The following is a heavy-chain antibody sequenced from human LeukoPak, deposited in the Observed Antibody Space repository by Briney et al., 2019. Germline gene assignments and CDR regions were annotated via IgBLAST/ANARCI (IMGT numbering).Heavy chain of an antibody. CDR1: GYSIRSGYY. CDR2: IYHSGST. J-gene: IGHJ6*03. D-gene: IGHD6-19*01. V-gene: IGHV4-38-2*02. CDR3: ARDETYTSDWQPNHYYYMDV. Sequence: SETLSLTCTVSGYSIRSGYYWGWIRQHPGKGLEWIASIYHSGSTHYNPSLKSRVTISVDTSKNHFSLNLRSVTAADTAVYYCARDETYTSDWQPNHYYYMDVWGKGTTVTVSS.